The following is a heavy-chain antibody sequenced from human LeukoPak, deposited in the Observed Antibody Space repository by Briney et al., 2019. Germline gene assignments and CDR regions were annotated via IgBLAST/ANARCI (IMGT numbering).Heavy chain of an antibody. V-gene: IGHV3-23*01. Sequence: GGSLRLSCAASGFTFGSYAMSWVRQAPGKGLEWVSAISGSGGSTYNADSVKGRFTISRDTSKNTLYLQMNNLRAEDTALYYCARGDYDILTAFSGWGQGTLVTVSS. D-gene: IGHD3-9*01. CDR1: GFTFGSYA. J-gene: IGHJ4*02. CDR3: ARGDYDILTAFSG. CDR2: ISGSGGST.